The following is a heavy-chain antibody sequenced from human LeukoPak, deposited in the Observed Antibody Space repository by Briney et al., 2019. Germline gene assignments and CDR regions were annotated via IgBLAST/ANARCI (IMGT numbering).Heavy chain of an antibody. CDR2: INHSGST. D-gene: IGHD3-9*01. Sequence: SETLSLTCAVYGGSFSGYYWSWIRQPPGKGLEWVGEINHSGSTNYNPSLKSRVTISVDTSKNQFSLKLSSVTAADTAVYYCARREDDDILTGLGNDYWGQGTLVTVSS. J-gene: IGHJ4*02. CDR1: GGSFSGYY. CDR3: ARREDDDILTGLGNDY. V-gene: IGHV4-34*01.